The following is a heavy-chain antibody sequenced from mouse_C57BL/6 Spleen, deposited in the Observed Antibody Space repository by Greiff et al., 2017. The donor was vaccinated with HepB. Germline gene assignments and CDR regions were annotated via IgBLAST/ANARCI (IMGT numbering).Heavy chain of an antibody. CDR1: GYSITSGYY. CDR3: ARGDYGSSWAY. Sequence: EVKLQESGPGLVKPSQSLSLTCSVTGYSITSGYYWNWIRQFPGNKLEWMGYISYDGSNNYNPSLKNRISITRDTSKNQFFLKLNSVTTEDTATYYCARGDYGSSWAYWGQGTLVTVSA. CDR2: ISYDGSN. V-gene: IGHV3-6*01. J-gene: IGHJ3*01. D-gene: IGHD1-1*01.